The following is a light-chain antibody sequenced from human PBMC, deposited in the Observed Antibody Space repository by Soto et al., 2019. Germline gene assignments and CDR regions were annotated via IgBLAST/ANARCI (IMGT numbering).Light chain of an antibody. V-gene: IGKV1-39*01. CDR1: QSISSY. J-gene: IGKJ2*01. CDR3: HQSYSTPPYT. CDR2: AAS. Sequence: DIQMTQSPSSLSASVGDRVTITCRASQSISSYLNWYQQKPGKAPKLLIYAASSLQSGVPSRFSGSGSGTDFTLTIRSLQPEDFATYYCHQSYSTPPYTCGQGTKLEIK.